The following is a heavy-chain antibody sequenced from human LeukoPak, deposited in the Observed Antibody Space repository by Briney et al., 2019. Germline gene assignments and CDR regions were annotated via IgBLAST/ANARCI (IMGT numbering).Heavy chain of an antibody. J-gene: IGHJ4*02. CDR2: IYYSGST. Sequence: PSETLSLTCTVSGGSISSSSYFWGWIRQPPGKGLQWIGIIYYSGSTYYNPSLKSRVTISVDTSKNQFSLKLSSVTAADTAVYYCARLSARSFSYYFDYWGQGTLVTVSS. D-gene: IGHD2/OR15-2a*01. V-gene: IGHV4-39*01. CDR3: ARLSARSFSYYFDY. CDR1: GGSISSSSYF.